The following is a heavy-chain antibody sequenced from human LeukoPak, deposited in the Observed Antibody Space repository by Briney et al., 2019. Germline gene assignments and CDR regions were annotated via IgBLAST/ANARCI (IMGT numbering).Heavy chain of an antibody. CDR2: ISYDGSNK. CDR3: ARLLGMVTTYDI. D-gene: IGHD5-24*01. J-gene: IGHJ3*02. Sequence: TGRSLRLSCAASGFTFSSYAMHWVRQAPGKGLEWVAVISYDGSNKYYADSVKGRFTISRDNAENSLYLQMNSLRAEDTAVYYCARLLGMVTTYDIWGQGTMVTVSS. CDR1: GFTFSSYA. V-gene: IGHV3-30-3*01.